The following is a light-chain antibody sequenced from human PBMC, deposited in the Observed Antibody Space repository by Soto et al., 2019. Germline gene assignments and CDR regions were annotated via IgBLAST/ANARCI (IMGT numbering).Light chain of an antibody. Sequence: EIVMTQSPATLSVSPGETATLSCRASQSVAFHLAWYQQKPGQGPRLLIYGAFTRSTGIPARFSGSGSGTEFTPTISSLQSEDFAVYYCQQYKKWPPLTLGGGTKVEIK. V-gene: IGKV3-15*01. CDR1: QSVAFH. CDR3: QQYKKWPPLT. J-gene: IGKJ4*01. CDR2: GAF.